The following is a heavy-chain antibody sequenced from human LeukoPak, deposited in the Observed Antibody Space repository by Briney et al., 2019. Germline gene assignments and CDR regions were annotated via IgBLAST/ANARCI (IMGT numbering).Heavy chain of an antibody. CDR3: ARDLGSGWAYHFDY. Sequence: SQTLSLTCAISGDSVSSNSAACKSIRQSPSRGLEWVGRTYYRSKWYNDYAVSVKSRITINPDTSKNQFSLQLNSVTPEDTAVYYCARDLGSGWAYHFDYWGQGTLVTVSS. J-gene: IGHJ4*02. V-gene: IGHV6-1*01. D-gene: IGHD6-19*01. CDR2: TYYRSKWYN. CDR1: GDSVSSNSAA.